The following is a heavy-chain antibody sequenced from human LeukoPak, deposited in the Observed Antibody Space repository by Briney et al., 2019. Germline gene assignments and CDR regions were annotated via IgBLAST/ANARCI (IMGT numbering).Heavy chain of an antibody. CDR3: ARGGYYGGSGTYGFFDD. Sequence: ASVKVSCKASGYTFISYAMNWVRQAPGQGLEWMGWINTETGNPTYAQGFTGQFVFSVDTSVNTAYLQISSLRTEDTAVYYCARGGYYGGSGTYGFFDDWGQGTLVSVSS. CDR2: INTETGNP. V-gene: IGHV7-4-1*02. CDR1: GYTFISYA. D-gene: IGHD3-10*01. J-gene: IGHJ4*02.